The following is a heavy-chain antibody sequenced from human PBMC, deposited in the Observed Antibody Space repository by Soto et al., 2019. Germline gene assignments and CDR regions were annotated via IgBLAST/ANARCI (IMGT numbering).Heavy chain of an antibody. Sequence: QVQPQESGPGLVKPSQTLSLTCTVSGGSISSGDYYWSWIRQPPVKGLEWIGYIYYSGSTYYNPSLKIRVTISVDTCKNQFSLKLSSVTAADADVYYCARVRRQARTTDYWGQGPVVTVSS. CDR3: ARVRRQARTTDY. D-gene: IGHD1-1*01. V-gene: IGHV4-30-4*01. J-gene: IGHJ4*02. CDR2: IYYSGST. CDR1: GGSISSGDYY.